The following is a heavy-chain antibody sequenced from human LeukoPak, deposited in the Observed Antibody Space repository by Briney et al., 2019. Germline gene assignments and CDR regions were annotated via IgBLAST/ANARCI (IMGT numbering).Heavy chain of an antibody. D-gene: IGHD2-15*01. CDR1: GGSISSYY. CDR2: IYYSGTT. Sequence: SETLSLTCTVSGGSISSYYWSWIRQPPGKGLEWIGYIYYSGTTNYNPSLKSRVTISVDTSKNHFSLNLSSVTPADTAIYYCARASTVVSPFDYWGQGTLVTVSS. V-gene: IGHV4-59*01. J-gene: IGHJ4*02. CDR3: ARASTVVSPFDY.